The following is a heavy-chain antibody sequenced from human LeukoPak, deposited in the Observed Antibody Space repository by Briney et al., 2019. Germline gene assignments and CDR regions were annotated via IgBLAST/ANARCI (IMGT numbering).Heavy chain of an antibody. CDR1: GFTFSDYY. CDR3: ARDQAPYGSGSYSLYYYYGMDV. D-gene: IGHD3-10*01. J-gene: IGHJ6*02. Sequence: GGSLRLSCAASGFTFSDYYMSWIRQAPGKGLEWVSYISSSGSTIYYADSVKGRFTISRDNAKNSLYLQMNSLRAEDTAVYYCARDQAPYGSGSYSLYYYYGMDVWGQGTTVTVSS. CDR2: ISSSGSTI. V-gene: IGHV3-11*01.